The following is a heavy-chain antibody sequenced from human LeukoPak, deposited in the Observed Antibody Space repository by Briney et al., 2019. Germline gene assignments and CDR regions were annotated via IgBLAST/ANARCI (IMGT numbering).Heavy chain of an antibody. CDR2: IYYSGST. CDR3: ASPRGYCSSTSCYTSGYFQH. CDR1: GGSISSYY. Sequence: SETLSLTFTVSGGSISSYYWSWIRQPPGKGLEWIGYIYYSGSTYYNPSLKSRVTISVDTSKNQFSLKLSSVTAADTAVYYCASPRGYCSSTSCYTSGYFQHWGQGTLVTVSS. V-gene: IGHV4-59*06. D-gene: IGHD2-2*02. J-gene: IGHJ1*01.